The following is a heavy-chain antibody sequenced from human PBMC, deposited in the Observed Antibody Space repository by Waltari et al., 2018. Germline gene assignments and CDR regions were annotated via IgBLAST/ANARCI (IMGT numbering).Heavy chain of an antibody. D-gene: IGHD2-15*01. CDR2: IYHSGST. Sequence: QVQLQESGPGLVKPSETLSLTCAVSGYSISSGYYWGWIRQPPGKGLEWIGSIYHSGSTHYNPSLKSRVTISVDTAKNQFSLKRSSVTAADTAVYYCARSPMLPQGNWFDPWGQGTLVSV. V-gene: IGHV4-38-2*01. CDR1: GYSISSGYY. J-gene: IGHJ5*02. CDR3: ARSPMLPQGNWFDP.